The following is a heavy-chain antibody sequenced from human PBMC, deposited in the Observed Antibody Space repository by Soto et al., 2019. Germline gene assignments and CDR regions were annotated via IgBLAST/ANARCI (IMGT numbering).Heavy chain of an antibody. J-gene: IGHJ6*02. CDR1: GYTFTSYG. Sequence: ASVKVSCKTSGYTFTSYGISWVRQAPGQGLEWMGWISTYNGDTSFAQKFQGRVTLTTDTSTNTAYMDLRSLTSDDTAVYYCARGYDILTGLAYYYGMDVWGQGTTVTVS. CDR3: ARGYDILTGLAYYYGMDV. D-gene: IGHD3-9*01. V-gene: IGHV1-18*01. CDR2: ISTYNGDT.